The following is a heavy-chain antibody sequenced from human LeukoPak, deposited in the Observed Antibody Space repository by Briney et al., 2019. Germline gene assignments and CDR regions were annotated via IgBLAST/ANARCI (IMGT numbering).Heavy chain of an antibody. CDR3: ARDQRYCSSSSCPWEPFDY. Sequence: GGPLRLSCAASGFTFSSYWMSWVRQAPGKGLEWVANIKQDGSEKYYVDSVKGRFTISRDNAKNSLYLQMNSLRAEDTAVYYCARDQRYCSSSSCPWEPFDYWGQGTLVTVPS. D-gene: IGHD2-2*01. J-gene: IGHJ4*02. CDR2: IKQDGSEK. V-gene: IGHV3-7*05. CDR1: GFTFSSYW.